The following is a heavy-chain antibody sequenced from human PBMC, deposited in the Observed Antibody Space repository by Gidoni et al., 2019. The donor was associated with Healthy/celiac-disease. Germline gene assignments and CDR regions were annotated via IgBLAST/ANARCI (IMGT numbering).Heavy chain of an antibody. Sequence: QVQLVESGGGVVQPGRSLRLSCAASGFTFSSYGMHWVRQAPGKGLEWVAVIWYDGSNKYYADSVKGRFTISRDNSKNTLYLQMNSLRAEDTAVYYCARDSGITGTLDYWGQGTLVTVSS. CDR1: GFTFSSYG. D-gene: IGHD1-7*01. V-gene: IGHV3-33*08. J-gene: IGHJ4*02. CDR3: ARDSGITGTLDY. CDR2: IWYDGSNK.